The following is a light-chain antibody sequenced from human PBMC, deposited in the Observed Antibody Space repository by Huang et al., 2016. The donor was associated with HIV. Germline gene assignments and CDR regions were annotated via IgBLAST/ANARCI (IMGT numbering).Light chain of an antibody. V-gene: IGKV3-11*01. CDR1: QSVGNY. CDR3: QQRSSGVT. CDR2: DTS. Sequence: IVLKQSPATLSWYPGARVTLSCRASQSVGNYIAWYPQHPGQSPKLLIDDTSTRATGTPVRFSGSGSGTDFTLTISSLESEDFAVYYCQQRSSGVTFGGGTKV. J-gene: IGKJ4*01.